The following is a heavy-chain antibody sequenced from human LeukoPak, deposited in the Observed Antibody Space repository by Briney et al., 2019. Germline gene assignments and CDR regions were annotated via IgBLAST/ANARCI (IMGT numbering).Heavy chain of an antibody. CDR1: GFSVTDYY. CDR2: ITKKTAI. Sequence: GGSLRLSCAASGFSVTDYYMNWLRQSPGKGLEWVSHITKKTAIEYADSVKGRFTISRDNANNLLLLQMDSLRPEDTGVYYCARGTYYSGSGPGNWFDPWGRGTLVTVSS. CDR3: ARGTYYSGSGPGNWFDP. D-gene: IGHD3-10*01. J-gene: IGHJ5*02. V-gene: IGHV3-69-1*01.